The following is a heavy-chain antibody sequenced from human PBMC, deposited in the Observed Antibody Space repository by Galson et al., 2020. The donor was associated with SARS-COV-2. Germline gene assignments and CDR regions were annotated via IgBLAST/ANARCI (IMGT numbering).Heavy chain of an antibody. CDR3: AKDRGYYSGIDAFDI. V-gene: IGHV3-23*01. CDR1: DFAFGTYA. CDR2: IGPGGGTT. Sequence: GGSLRLSCAASDFAFGTYAMSWVRQAPGKGLEWVSAIGPGGGTTHYADPVKGRFTISRNNSKNTLYLQMNSLRAEDTAVYYCAKDRGYYSGIDAFDIWGPGTMVTVSS. D-gene: IGHD3-22*01. J-gene: IGHJ3*02.